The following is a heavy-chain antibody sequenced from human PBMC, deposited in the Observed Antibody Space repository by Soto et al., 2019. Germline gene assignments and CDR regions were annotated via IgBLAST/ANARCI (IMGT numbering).Heavy chain of an antibody. J-gene: IGHJ4*02. CDR1: GLIFRNFG. CDR3: ALTRLSTRLEVPGPGFEH. Sequence: QVQLVESGGGVVQPGTSLRLSCAASGLIFRNFGIHWVRQAPGKGLQWVAVISHDSRDKRLADSIQGRFDISRDNSNSILYLEMSSLRPEDSALYYCALTRLSTRLEVPGPGFEHGGRGTLVPVSS. CDR2: ISHDSRDK. V-gene: IGHV3-30*03. D-gene: IGHD6-25*01.